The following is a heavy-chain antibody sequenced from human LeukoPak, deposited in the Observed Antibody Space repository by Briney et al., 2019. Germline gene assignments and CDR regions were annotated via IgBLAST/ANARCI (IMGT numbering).Heavy chain of an antibody. CDR1: GFTFSSYA. CDR2: ISGSGGST. CDR3: ARGAPARGYYYDNTGYYFPLDY. D-gene: IGHD3-22*01. V-gene: IGHV3-23*01. Sequence: GGSLRLSCAASGFTFSSYAMSWVRQAPGKGLEWVSAISGSGGSTYYADSVKGRFTISRDNSKNTLYLQMNSLRAEDTAVYYCARGAPARGYYYDNTGYYFPLDYWGQGALVTISS. J-gene: IGHJ4*02.